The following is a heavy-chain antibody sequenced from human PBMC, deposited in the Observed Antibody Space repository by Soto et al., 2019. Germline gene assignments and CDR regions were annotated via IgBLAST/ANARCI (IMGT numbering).Heavy chain of an antibody. J-gene: IGHJ4*02. Sequence: PSETLSLTCTVSGGSISSYYWSWIRQPPGKGLEWIGYIYYSGSTNYNPSLKSRVTISVDTSKNQSSLKLSSVTAADTAVYYCARLSHCGGDCYPHAPFDYWGQGTLVTVSS. CDR3: ARLSHCGGDCYPHAPFDY. CDR1: GGSISSYY. CDR2: IYYSGST. D-gene: IGHD2-21*01. V-gene: IGHV4-59*08.